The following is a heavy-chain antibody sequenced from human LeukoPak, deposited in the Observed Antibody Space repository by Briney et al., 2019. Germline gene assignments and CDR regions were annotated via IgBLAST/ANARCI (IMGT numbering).Heavy chain of an antibody. J-gene: IGHJ3*02. CDR2: INPNSGGT. CDR3: ARGQVYDSSGYYWGDDAFDI. V-gene: IGHV1-2*02. CDR1: GYTFTGYY. D-gene: IGHD3-22*01. Sequence: EASVKVSCKASGYTFTGYYMHWVRQAPGQGLEWMGWINPNSGGTNYAQKFQGRVTMTRDTSISTAYMELSSLRSEDTAVYYCARGQVYDSSGYYWGDDAFDIWGQGTMVTVSS.